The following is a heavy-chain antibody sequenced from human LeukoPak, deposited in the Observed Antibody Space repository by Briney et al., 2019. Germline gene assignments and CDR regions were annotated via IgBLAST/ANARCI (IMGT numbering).Heavy chain of an antibody. CDR1: GGSISSGGYY. CDR2: IYYSGST. D-gene: IGHD1-7*01. Sequence: SETLSLTCTVSGGSISSGGYYWSRIRQHPGKGLEWIGYIYYSGSTYYNPSLKSRVTISVDTSKNQFSLKLSSVTAADTAVYYCATWGLTGTAFDYWGQGTLVTVSS. V-gene: IGHV4-31*03. CDR3: ATWGLTGTAFDY. J-gene: IGHJ4*02.